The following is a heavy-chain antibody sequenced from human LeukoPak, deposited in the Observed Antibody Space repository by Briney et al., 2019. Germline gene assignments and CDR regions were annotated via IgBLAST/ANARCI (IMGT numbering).Heavy chain of an antibody. CDR2: ISNNGGRT. D-gene: IGHD3-22*01. J-gene: IGHJ4*02. CDR1: GITLSNYG. Sequence: GGSLRLSCAVSGITLSNYGMSWVRQAPGKWLEWVAGISNNGGRTNYADSVKGRFTISRDNPKNTLYLQMNSLRAEDTAVYFCAKRGVVIRVILVGFHKEAYYFDSWGQGALVTVSS. CDR3: AKRGVVIRVILVGFHKEAYYFDS. V-gene: IGHV3-23*01.